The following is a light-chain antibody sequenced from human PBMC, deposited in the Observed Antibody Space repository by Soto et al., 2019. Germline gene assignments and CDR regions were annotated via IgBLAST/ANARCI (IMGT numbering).Light chain of an antibody. CDR3: QQSYNTPRT. V-gene: IGKV1-39*01. CDR2: DAS. Sequence: DIQMTQSPSSLSASVGDRVTITCRASQSISTYLNWYQQKPGKAPKLLIYDASNLQSGVPSRFSGSGSATDFTLTISSLQPEDFAAYYCQQSYNTPRTFGQGTKVEIK. CDR1: QSISTY. J-gene: IGKJ1*01.